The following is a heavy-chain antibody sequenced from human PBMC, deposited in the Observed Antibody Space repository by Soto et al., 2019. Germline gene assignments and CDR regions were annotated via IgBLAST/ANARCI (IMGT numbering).Heavy chain of an antibody. CDR3: ARSTSLVDYYGSGSYRPYGMDV. CDR2: IIPIFGTA. D-gene: IGHD3-10*01. V-gene: IGHV1-69*12. J-gene: IGHJ6*02. CDR1: GGTFSSYA. Sequence: QVQLVQSGAGVKKPGSSVKVSCKASGGTFSSYAISWVRQAPGQWLEWMGGIIPIFGTANYAQKFQGRVTITADESTSTAYMELSSLRSEDTAVYYCARSTSLVDYYGSGSYRPYGMDVWGQGTTVTVSS.